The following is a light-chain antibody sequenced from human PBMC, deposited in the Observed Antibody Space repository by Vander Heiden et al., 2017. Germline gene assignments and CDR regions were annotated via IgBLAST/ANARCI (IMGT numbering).Light chain of an antibody. Sequence: YVLTPPPSASVAPGQTARITCGGNNIGAKNVHWYQQKPGQAPVLVVYDDSDRPSGIPERLSGSNSGNTATLTISRVEAGDEADYYCQVWDSSRDHMVFGGGTKLTVL. CDR3: QVWDSSRDHMV. CDR2: DDS. V-gene: IGLV3-21*02. J-gene: IGLJ2*01. CDR1: NIGAKN.